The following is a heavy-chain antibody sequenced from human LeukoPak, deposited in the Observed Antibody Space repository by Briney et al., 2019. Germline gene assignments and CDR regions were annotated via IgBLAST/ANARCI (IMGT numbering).Heavy chain of an antibody. J-gene: IGHJ5*02. CDR2: IYYSGST. Sequence: NPSETLSLTCTVSGGSISSSSYYWGWIRQPPGKGLEWIGSIYYSGSTYYNPSLKSRVTISVDTSKNQFSLKLSSVTAADTAVYYCAREYSPHYYDSSGYAANWFDPWGQGTLVTVSS. V-gene: IGHV4-39*02. D-gene: IGHD3-22*01. CDR1: GGSISSSSYY. CDR3: AREYSPHYYDSSGYAANWFDP.